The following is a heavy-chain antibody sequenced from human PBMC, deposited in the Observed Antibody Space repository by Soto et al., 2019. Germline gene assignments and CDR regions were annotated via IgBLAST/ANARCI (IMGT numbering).Heavy chain of an antibody. V-gene: IGHV3-30-3*01. CDR1: GFTFSSSA. Sequence: GGSLRLSCAASGFTFSSSAMHWVRQAPGKGLEWVAVISNDGSDGSNKYYADSVKGRFTISRDNSKNTLYLQMNSLRAEDTAVYYCTRWGLRFLGMDVWGQGTTVTVSS. CDR2: ISNDGSDGSNK. D-gene: IGHD3-3*01. CDR3: TRWGLRFLGMDV. J-gene: IGHJ6*02.